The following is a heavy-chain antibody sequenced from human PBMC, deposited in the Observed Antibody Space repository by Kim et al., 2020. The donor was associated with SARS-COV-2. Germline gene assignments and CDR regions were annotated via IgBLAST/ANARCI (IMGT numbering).Heavy chain of an antibody. V-gene: IGHV3-73*01. D-gene: IGHD6-19*01. J-gene: IGHJ3*02. Sequence: GESLRLSCAASGFTLSGSTVHWVRQASGKGLEWVGRIRSKANSYATAYAASVKNRFTISRDDSKNTAYLQMNSLKTEDTAVYYCARVNPIAGGGYDAFDI. CDR1: GFTLSGST. CDR3: ARVNPIAGGGYDAFDI. CDR2: IRSKANSYAT.